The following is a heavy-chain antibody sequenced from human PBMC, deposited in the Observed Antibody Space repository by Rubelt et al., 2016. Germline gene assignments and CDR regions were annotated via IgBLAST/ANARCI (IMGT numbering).Heavy chain of an antibody. Sequence: YYSGSTNYNPSLKSRVTISVDTSKNQFSLKLGSVTAADTAVYYCARENQGDYYDKGGYFDYWGQGTLVTVSS. J-gene: IGHJ4*02. D-gene: IGHD3-22*01. CDR3: ARENQGDYYDKGGYFDY. CDR2: YYSGST. V-gene: IGHV4-59*01.